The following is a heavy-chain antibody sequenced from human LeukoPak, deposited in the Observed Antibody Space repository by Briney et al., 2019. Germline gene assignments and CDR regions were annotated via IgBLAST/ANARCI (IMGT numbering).Heavy chain of an antibody. D-gene: IGHD2-15*01. CDR1: GGSISSGGYY. V-gene: IGHV4-31*03. Sequence: SETLSLTCTVSGGSISSGGYYWSWIRQHPGKGLEWIGYIYYSGSTYYNPSLKNRVTKSVDTSKNQFSLKLSSVTAADTAVYYSARVYCSGGSCYPSAGVVDYWGQGTLVTVSS. J-gene: IGHJ4*02. CDR2: IYYSGST. CDR3: ARVYCSGGSCYPSAGVVDY.